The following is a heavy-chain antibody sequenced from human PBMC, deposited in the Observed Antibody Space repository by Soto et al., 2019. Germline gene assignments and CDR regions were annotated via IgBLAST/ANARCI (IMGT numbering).Heavy chain of an antibody. Sequence: PSETLSLTCTVSGGSISSGTAYWSWIRQRPGKGLEWIGYIYYSGSTYYNPSLKSRVTISVDTSKNQFSLKLSSVTAADTAVYYCARSGTYIAVTYWGQGTLVTVSS. J-gene: IGHJ4*02. V-gene: IGHV4-31*03. CDR1: GGSISSGTAY. D-gene: IGHD6-19*01. CDR2: IYYSGST. CDR3: ARSGTYIAVTY.